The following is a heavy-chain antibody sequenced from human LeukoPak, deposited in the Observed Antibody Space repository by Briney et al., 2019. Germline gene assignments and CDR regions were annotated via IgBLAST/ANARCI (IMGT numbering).Heavy chain of an antibody. CDR3: ARGTMGYYRGYYYYYYMDV. CDR2: INHSGST. D-gene: IGHD3-3*01. V-gene: IGHV4-34*01. J-gene: IGHJ6*03. CDR1: GGSFSGYY. Sequence: SETLSLTCAVYGGSFSGYYWSWIRRPPGKGLEWIGEINHSGSTNYNPSLKSRVTISVDTSKNQFSLKLSSVTAADTAVYYCARGTMGYYRGYYYYYYMDVWGKGTTVTVSS.